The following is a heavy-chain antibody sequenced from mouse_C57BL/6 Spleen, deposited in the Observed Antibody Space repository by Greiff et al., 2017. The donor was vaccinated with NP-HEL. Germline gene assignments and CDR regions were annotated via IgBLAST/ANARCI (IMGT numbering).Heavy chain of an antibody. Sequence: QVQLQQSGAELVKPGASVKLSCKASGYTFTSYWMHWVKQRPGQGLEWIGVIDPSDSYTNYNQKFKGKATLTVDTSSSTAYMQLSRLTSEGSAVYYCAREGMDGYALDYWGQGTSVTVSS. D-gene: IGHD2-3*01. CDR3: AREGMDGYALDY. CDR1: GYTFTSYW. J-gene: IGHJ4*01. CDR2: IDPSDSYT. V-gene: IGHV1-50*01.